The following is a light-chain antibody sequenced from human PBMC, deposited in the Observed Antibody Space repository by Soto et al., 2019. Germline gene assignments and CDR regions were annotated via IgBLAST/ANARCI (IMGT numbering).Light chain of an antibody. CDR1: RTLASSY. Sequence: EIVLTQSPGTLSLSPGERATLSCRASRTLASSYLAWYQHKPGQAPRLLIYAASRRATGVPDKFSGSGSGADYTLTITRLEPEDSAVYYCQQYDSWPPSYTFGQGTKLEIK. J-gene: IGKJ2*01. CDR3: QQYDSWPPSYT. CDR2: AAS. V-gene: IGKV3-20*01.